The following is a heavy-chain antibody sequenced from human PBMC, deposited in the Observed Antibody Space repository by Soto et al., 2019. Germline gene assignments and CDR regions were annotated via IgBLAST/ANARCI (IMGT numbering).Heavy chain of an antibody. CDR1: GFNFSGYG. CDR2: MYSSGGDL. D-gene: IGHD3-10*01. Sequence: EVHLLESGGGFVQTGKSLRLSCTTSGFNFSGYGMTWVRQAPGRGLEWISTMYSSGGDLFYAASVEGRYSMSRDESRGTVFLQMDRLRVEDTAIYYCVKGGWGDNWGPGALVAVSS. CDR3: VKGGWGDN. V-gene: IGHV3-23*05. J-gene: IGHJ4*02.